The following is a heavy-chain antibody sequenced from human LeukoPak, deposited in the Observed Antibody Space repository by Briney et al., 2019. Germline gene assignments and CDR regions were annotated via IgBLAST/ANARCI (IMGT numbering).Heavy chain of an antibody. V-gene: IGHV3-73*01. CDR1: GFTFSGSA. CDR2: IRSKANSYAT. Sequence: GGSLRLSCAASGFTFSGSAMHWVRQASGKGLEWVGRIRSKANSYATAYAASVKGRFTISRDDSKNTAYLQMDSLKTEDTAVYYCTQYYYDSSGYFDAFDIWGQGTMVTVSS. J-gene: IGHJ3*02. CDR3: TQYYYDSSGYFDAFDI. D-gene: IGHD3-22*01.